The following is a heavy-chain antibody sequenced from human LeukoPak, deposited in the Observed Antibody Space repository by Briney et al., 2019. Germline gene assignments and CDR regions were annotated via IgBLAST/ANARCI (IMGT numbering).Heavy chain of an antibody. CDR3: AKDYVIVVVPAALGGYGMDV. Sequence: GGSLRLSCAASGFTFSSYGMHWVRQAPGKXLEWVAVIXYDGSNKYYADSVKGRFTISRDNSKNTLYLQMNSLRAEDTAVYYCAKDYVIVVVPAALGGYGMDVWGQGTTVTVSS. CDR2: IXYDGSNK. V-gene: IGHV3-30*18. D-gene: IGHD2-2*01. CDR1: GFTFSSYG. J-gene: IGHJ6*02.